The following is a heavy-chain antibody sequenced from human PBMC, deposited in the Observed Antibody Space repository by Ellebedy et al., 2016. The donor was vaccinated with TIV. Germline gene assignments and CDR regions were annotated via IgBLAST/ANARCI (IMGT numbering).Heavy chain of an antibody. CDR2: IVHTGAT. V-gene: IGHV4-34*01. CDR3: ARGRPAVVGALNYGLDV. J-gene: IGHJ6*02. D-gene: IGHD6-19*01. CDR1: GGSLSGYY. Sequence: MPSETLSLTCAVSGGSLSGYYWSWIRQPPGKGLEWIGEIVHTGATNYNPSLKSRVSISQGTSKSQFSLQLSSVAAADTAVYYCARGRPAVVGALNYGLDVWGQGTTVTVSS.